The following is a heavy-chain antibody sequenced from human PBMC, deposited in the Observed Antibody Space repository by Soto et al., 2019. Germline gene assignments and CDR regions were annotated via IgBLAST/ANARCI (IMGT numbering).Heavy chain of an antibody. CDR2: IGTAGDP. Sequence: GGSLSLSCAASGFTFSSYDMHWVRQATGKGLEWVSAIGTAGDPYYPGSVKGRFTISRENAKNSLYLQMNGLRPDDTAVYYCASWHEREHAYDVWGRGTTVT. J-gene: IGHJ3*01. D-gene: IGHD1-1*01. CDR3: ASWHEREHAYDV. CDR1: GFTFSSYD. V-gene: IGHV3-13*05.